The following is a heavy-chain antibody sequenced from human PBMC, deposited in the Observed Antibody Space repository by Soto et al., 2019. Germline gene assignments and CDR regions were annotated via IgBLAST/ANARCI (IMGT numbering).Heavy chain of an antibody. D-gene: IGHD2-8*02. Sequence: QVQLVQSGAEVKKPGASVKVSCKASGYTFTNYYLHWVRQAPGQGPEWMGIINPSGCRTSYAQKFPRRVSLIRDTSSRTVCMELSSLTFADTAVYLRARERLPLVGISLCAFDPWGQATLVTVSS. CDR3: ARERLPLVGISLCAFDP. V-gene: IGHV1-46*01. CDR1: GYTFTNYY. J-gene: IGHJ3*01. CDR2: INPSGCRT.